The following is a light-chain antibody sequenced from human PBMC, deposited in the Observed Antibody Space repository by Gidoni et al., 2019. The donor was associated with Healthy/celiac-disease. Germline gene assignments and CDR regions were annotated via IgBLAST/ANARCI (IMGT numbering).Light chain of an antibody. CDR2: KAS. J-gene: IGKJ1*01. CDR1: QSISSW. V-gene: IGKV1-5*03. CDR3: QQYNSYWRT. Sequence: DIQTTQSPSTLSASVGDRVTITCRASQSISSWLAWYQQKPGKAPKLLIYKASSLESGVPSRFSGSGSGTEFTLTISSLQPDDFATYYCQQYNSYWRTFGQGTKVEIK.